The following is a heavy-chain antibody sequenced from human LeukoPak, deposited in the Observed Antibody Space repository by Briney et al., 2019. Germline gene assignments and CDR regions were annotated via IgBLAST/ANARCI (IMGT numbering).Heavy chain of an antibody. CDR1: GFTFSSYG. CDR3: AGVEQLVPSYDMDV. CDR2: ISSSSSYI. J-gene: IGHJ6*03. Sequence: GGSLRLSCAASGFTFSSYGINWVRQAPGKGLEWVSSISSSSSYIYYADSVKGRFTISRDNAKNSLYLQMNSLRAEDTAVYYCAGVEQLVPSYDMDVWGKGTTVTVSS. V-gene: IGHV3-21*01. D-gene: IGHD6-6*01.